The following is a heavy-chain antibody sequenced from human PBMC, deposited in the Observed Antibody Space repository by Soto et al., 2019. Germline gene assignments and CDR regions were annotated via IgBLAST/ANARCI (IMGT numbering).Heavy chain of an antibody. CDR2: IWYDGSNK. CDR1: GFTFSSYG. Sequence: LRLSCAASGFTFSSYGMHWVRQAPGKGLEWVAVIWYDGSNKYYADSVKGRFTISRDNSKNTLYLQMNSLRAEDTAVYYCARDRRIAALHYYYGMDVWGQGTTVNVSS. J-gene: IGHJ6*02. CDR3: ARDRRIAALHYYYGMDV. D-gene: IGHD6-6*01. V-gene: IGHV3-33*01.